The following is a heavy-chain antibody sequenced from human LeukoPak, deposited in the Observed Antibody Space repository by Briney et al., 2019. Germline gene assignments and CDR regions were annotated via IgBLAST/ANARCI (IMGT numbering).Heavy chain of an antibody. D-gene: IGHD3-22*01. CDR2: INPNSGGT. CDR3: ARDPTINYYDSSGYSDALDI. Sequence: APVKVSCKASGYTFTGYYMHWVRQAPGQGLEWMGRINPNSGGTNYAQKFQGRVTMTRDTSISTAYMELSRLRSDDTAVYYCARDPTINYYDSSGYSDALDIWGQGTMVTVSS. CDR1: GYTFTGYY. V-gene: IGHV1-2*06. J-gene: IGHJ3*02.